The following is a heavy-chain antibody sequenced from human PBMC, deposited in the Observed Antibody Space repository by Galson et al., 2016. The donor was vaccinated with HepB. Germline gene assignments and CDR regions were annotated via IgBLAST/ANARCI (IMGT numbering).Heavy chain of an antibody. Sequence: SLRLSCAASGFTFSSYWMRWVRQAPGKGLECVANIKTDGSEKYYLDSVKGRFTISRDNAKNSLYLQMNSLRAEDTALYYCASAVRGCSVDIWGQGTMVTVSS. V-gene: IGHV3-7*01. D-gene: IGHD5-18*01. CDR3: ASAVRGCSVDI. CDR2: IKTDGSEK. J-gene: IGHJ3*02. CDR1: GFTFSSYW.